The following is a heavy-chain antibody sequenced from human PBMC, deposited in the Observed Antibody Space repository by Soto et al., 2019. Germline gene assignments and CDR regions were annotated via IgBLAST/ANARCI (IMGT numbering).Heavy chain of an antibody. Sequence: PGGSLRLSCAASGLGVVGSYMNWFRQSPQKGLEWISVIYPDDNTYYAESVRGRFTLSKDSSRNTVSLQMNSLRAEDTAMYYCASSLPSYYDGSGDYLSWGQGALVTVSS. CDR3: ASSLPSYYDGSGDYLS. D-gene: IGHD3-22*01. V-gene: IGHV3-53*01. J-gene: IGHJ5*02. CDR2: IYPDDNT. CDR1: GLGVVGSY.